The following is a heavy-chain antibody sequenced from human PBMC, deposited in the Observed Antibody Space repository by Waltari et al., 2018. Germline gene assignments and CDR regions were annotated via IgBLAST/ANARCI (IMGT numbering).Heavy chain of an antibody. V-gene: IGHV1-8*01. J-gene: IGHJ5*02. CDR3: ARVPNLRRKLLQNRGWFDP. D-gene: IGHD2-15*01. Sequence: QVQLVQSGAEVKKPGASVKVSCKASGYTFTSYDINWVRQATGQGLEWMGWMNPNSGNTGYAQKFQGKVTRTRNTSISTADMERSSLGSETTAVYYCARVPNLRRKLLQNRGWFDPWGQGTLVTVSS. CDR1: GYTFTSYD. CDR2: MNPNSGNT.